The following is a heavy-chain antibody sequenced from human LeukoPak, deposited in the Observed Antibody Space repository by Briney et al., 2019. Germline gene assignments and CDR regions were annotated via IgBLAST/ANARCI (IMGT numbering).Heavy chain of an antibody. CDR3: ARDRYYYDSSGYYAWFDP. D-gene: IGHD3-22*01. Sequence: SETLSLTCTVSGGSISSYYWSWIRQPAGKGLEWIGSIYYSGSTYYNPSLKSRVTISVDTSKNQFSLKLSSVSAADTAVYYCARDRYYYDSSGYYAWFDPWGQGTLVTVSS. J-gene: IGHJ5*02. CDR2: IYYSGST. V-gene: IGHV4-4*07. CDR1: GGSISSYY.